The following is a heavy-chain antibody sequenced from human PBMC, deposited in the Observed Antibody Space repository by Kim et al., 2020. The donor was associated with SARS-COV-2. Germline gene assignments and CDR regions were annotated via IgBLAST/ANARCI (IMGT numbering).Heavy chain of an antibody. J-gene: IGHJ4*02. Sequence: SVKVSCKASGGTFSSYAISWVRQAPGQGLEWMGGIIPIFGTANYAQKFRGRVTITADESTSTAYMELSSLRSEDTAVYYCARDAGWSWDLYYFDYWGQGTLVTVSS. CDR3: ARDAGWSWDLYYFDY. V-gene: IGHV1-69*13. CDR2: IIPIFGTA. CDR1: GGTFSSYA. D-gene: IGHD1-26*01.